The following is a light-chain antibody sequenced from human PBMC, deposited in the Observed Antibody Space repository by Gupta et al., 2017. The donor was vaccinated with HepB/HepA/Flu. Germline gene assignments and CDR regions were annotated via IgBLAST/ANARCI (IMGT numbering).Light chain of an antibody. CDR2: EAS. CDR3: QQYGSSPPYT. J-gene: IGKJ2*01. V-gene: IGKV3-20*01. Sequence: EIVMTLFPATLSFSLGVGATLSCRASQPAHGNYLAWYQQSPGQAPRLLIYEASRRANGIPDRFSGRGSGTDFSLTISRLEPEDFAVYNCQQYGSSPPYTFGQGTKLQIK. CDR1: QPAHGNY.